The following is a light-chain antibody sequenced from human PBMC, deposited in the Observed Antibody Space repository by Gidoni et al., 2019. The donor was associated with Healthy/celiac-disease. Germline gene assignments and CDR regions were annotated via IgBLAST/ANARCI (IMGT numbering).Light chain of an antibody. CDR2: KAS. V-gene: IGKV1-5*03. J-gene: IGKJ1*01. CDR3: QQYNRYPRT. Sequence: DSQMTESPSTLSASVGDRVTITCRASQSISSWLAWYQQKPGKAPKLLIYKASSLESGVPSMCSGGGSGTEFTLTISSLQHDDFATYYCQQYNRYPRTFGQGTKVEIK. CDR1: QSISSW.